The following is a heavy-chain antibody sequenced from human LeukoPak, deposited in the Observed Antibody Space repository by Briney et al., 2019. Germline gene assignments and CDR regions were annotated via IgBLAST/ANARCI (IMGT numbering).Heavy chain of an antibody. D-gene: IGHD3-3*01. J-gene: IGHJ6*02. V-gene: IGHV4-31*03. CDR2: IYYSGST. CDR1: GGSISSGGYY. Sequence: SQTLSLTCTVSGGSISSGGYYWSWIRQHPGKGLEWIGYIYYSGSTYYNPSLKSRVTISVDTSKNQFSLKLSSVTAADTAVYYRARDPFLTIFGVVTSDYGMDVWGQGTTVTVSS. CDR3: ARDPFLTIFGVVTSDYGMDV.